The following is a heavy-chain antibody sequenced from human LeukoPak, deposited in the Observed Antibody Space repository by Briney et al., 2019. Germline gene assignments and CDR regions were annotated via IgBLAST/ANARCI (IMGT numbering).Heavy chain of an antibody. Sequence: GGSLRLSCAASGFSFSSYAMHWVRQAPGKGLEYVSAISSNGGSTYYAKSLKGRFTISRDNSKNTLYLQMGSLRAEDMAVYYCARARYGDNVGSPFYYYYMDVWGKGTTVTVSS. V-gene: IGHV3-64*01. J-gene: IGHJ6*03. CDR2: ISSNGGST. CDR3: ARARYGDNVGSPFYYYYMDV. D-gene: IGHD4-17*01. CDR1: GFSFSSYA.